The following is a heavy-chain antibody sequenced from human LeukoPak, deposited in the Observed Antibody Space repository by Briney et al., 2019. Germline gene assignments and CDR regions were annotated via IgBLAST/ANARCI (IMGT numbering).Heavy chain of an antibody. Sequence: GGSLRLSCTASGFTFSSYWMSWVRQAPGKGLEWVANIKQDGSEKYYVDSLKGRFTISRDNAKNSLYLQMNSLRAEDTAVYYCARDPPDSGTWGDYYYMDVWGKGTTVTISS. CDR1: GFTFSSYW. V-gene: IGHV3-7*01. D-gene: IGHD6-13*01. CDR3: ARDPPDSGTWGDYYYMDV. J-gene: IGHJ6*03. CDR2: IKQDGSEK.